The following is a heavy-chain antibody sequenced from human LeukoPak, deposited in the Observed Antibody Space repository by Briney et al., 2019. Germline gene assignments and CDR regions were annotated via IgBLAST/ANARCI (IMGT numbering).Heavy chain of an antibody. Sequence: GGSLRLSCTASGFTFSSLAMTWVRQAPGKGLEWVSTIRSNGDTTYNADSVKGRFTISRDNSKNTLYLQMNSLRAEDTAVYYCANHFYNLAAWGQGTLVTVSS. CDR2: IRSNGDTT. V-gene: IGHV3-23*01. CDR3: ANHFYNLAA. CDR1: GFTFSSLA. D-gene: IGHD2/OR15-2a*01. J-gene: IGHJ5*02.